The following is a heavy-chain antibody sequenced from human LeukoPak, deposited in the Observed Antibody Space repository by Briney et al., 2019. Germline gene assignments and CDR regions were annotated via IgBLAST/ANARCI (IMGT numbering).Heavy chain of an antibody. Sequence: SETLSLTCTVSGGSISSYYWSWIRQPPGKGLEWIGYIYYSGSTNYNPSLKSRVTISVDTSKNQFSLKLSSVTAADTAVYYCARGPPRYDFWRSRWFDPWGQGTLVTVSS. D-gene: IGHD3-3*01. V-gene: IGHV4-59*12. CDR3: ARGPPRYDFWRSRWFDP. CDR1: GGSISSYY. J-gene: IGHJ5*02. CDR2: IYYSGST.